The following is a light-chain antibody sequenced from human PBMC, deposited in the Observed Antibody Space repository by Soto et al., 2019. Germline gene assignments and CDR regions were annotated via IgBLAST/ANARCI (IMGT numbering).Light chain of an antibody. CDR3: HQAWGPAYS. J-gene: IGKJ2*03. CDR1: HSVVDRSNNKHY. Sequence: DIVMTQSPDSLAVSLGERATINCKYSHSVVDRSNNKHYLAWSQQKPGQPPKLLIYWASIRESVVPDRLGGSASGTDFTLPISSLQGGDVAVYSGHQAWGPAYSFGQGAKREIK. CDR2: WAS. V-gene: IGKV4-1*01.